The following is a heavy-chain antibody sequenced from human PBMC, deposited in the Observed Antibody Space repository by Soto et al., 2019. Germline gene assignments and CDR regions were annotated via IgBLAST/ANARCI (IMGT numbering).Heavy chain of an antibody. CDR3: ARVAYCTNGVCPNWFDP. CDR2: FNAGNGNT. D-gene: IGHD2-8*01. J-gene: IGHJ5*02. V-gene: IGHV1-3*01. Sequence: ASVKVSCKASGYTFTSYAMHWVRQAPGQRLEWMGWFNAGNGNTKYSQKFQGRVTITRDTSASTAYMKQSSLRSEDTAVYYCARVAYCTNGVCPNWFDPWGQGTLVTVSS. CDR1: GYTFTSYA.